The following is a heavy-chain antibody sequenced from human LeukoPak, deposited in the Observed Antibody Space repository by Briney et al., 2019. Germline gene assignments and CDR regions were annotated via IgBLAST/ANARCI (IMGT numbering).Heavy chain of an antibody. CDR1: GGSISSYY. D-gene: IGHD3-3*01. J-gene: IGHJ4*02. CDR3: ASLRYDFWSGYYLGLDY. V-gene: IGHV4-59*01. Sequence: SETLSLTCTVPGGSISSYYWSWIRQPPGKGLEWIGYIHYSGSTNYNPSLKSRVTISVDTSKNQFSLKLSSVTAADTAVYYCASLRYDFWSGYYLGLDYWGQGTLVTVSS. CDR2: IHYSGST.